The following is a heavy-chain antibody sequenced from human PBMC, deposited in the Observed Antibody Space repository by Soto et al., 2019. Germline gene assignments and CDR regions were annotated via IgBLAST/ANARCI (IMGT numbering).Heavy chain of an antibody. CDR1: GFTFSSYA. CDR2: ISGSGGST. D-gene: IGHD6-6*01. CDR3: AKAVPARPHYFDY. Sequence: EVQLLESGGGLVQPGGSLRLSCAASGFTFSSYAMSWVRQSPGKGLECVSAISGSGGSTYYADSVKGRFTISRDNSKNTLYLQMNSLRAEDTAVYYCAKAVPARPHYFDYWGQGTLVTVSS. V-gene: IGHV3-23*01. J-gene: IGHJ4*02.